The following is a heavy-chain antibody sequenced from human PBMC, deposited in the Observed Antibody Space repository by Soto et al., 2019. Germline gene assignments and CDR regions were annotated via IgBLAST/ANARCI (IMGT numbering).Heavy chain of an antibody. D-gene: IGHD3-10*01. CDR2: IWYDGSNK. Sequence: QVQLVESGGGVVQPGRSLRLSCAASGFTFSSYGMHWVRQAPGKGLEWVAVIWYDGSNKYYADSVKGRFTISRDNSKNTPYLQMNSLRAEDTAVYYCARDETTYYYGSGSYPTLYYWGQGTLVTVSS. V-gene: IGHV3-33*01. CDR1: GFTFSSYG. CDR3: ARDETTYYYGSGSYPTLYY. J-gene: IGHJ4*02.